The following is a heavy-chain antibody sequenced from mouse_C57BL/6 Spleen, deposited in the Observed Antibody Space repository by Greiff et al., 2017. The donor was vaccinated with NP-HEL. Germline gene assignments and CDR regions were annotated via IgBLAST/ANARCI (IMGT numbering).Heavy chain of an antibody. D-gene: IGHD1-1*01. J-gene: IGHJ4*01. CDR1: GFTFSSYA. Sequence: EVKLVESGEGLVKPGGSLKLSCAASGFTFSSYAMSWVRQTPEKRLEWVAYISSGGDYIYYADTVKGRFTISRDNARNTLYLQMSSLKSEDTAMYYCTRDSHYYGSSSDAMDYWGQGTSVTVSS. CDR3: TRDSHYYGSSSDAMDY. V-gene: IGHV5-9-1*02. CDR2: ISSGGDYI.